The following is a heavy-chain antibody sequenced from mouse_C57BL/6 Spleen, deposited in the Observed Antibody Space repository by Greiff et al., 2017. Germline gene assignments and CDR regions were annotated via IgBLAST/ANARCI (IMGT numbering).Heavy chain of an antibody. CDR1: GYSITSGYD. CDR2: ISYSGST. Sequence: EVQLQEPGPGMVKPSQSLSLTCTVTGYSITSGYDWHWIRHFPGNNLEWMGYISYSGSTNYNPSLKSRISITHDTSKNHFFLKLNSMTTEDAATYYCAREGSYEGYFDVWGTGTTVTVSS. D-gene: IGHD1-1*02. V-gene: IGHV3-1*01. J-gene: IGHJ1*03. CDR3: AREGSYEGYFDV.